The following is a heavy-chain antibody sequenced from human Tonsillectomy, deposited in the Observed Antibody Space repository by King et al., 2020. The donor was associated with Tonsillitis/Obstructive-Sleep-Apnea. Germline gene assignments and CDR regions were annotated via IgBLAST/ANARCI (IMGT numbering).Heavy chain of an antibody. Sequence: VQLVESGAEVKKPGASVTVSCKVSGYTLTELSMHWVRQAPGKGLEWMGGFDPEDGETIYAQMFQGRVTMTEDTSTDTAYMELSSLRSEDTAVYYCATLPLVVVLTAPAWYFDLWGRGTLVTVSS. D-gene: IGHD2-15*01. V-gene: IGHV1-24*01. CDR3: ATLPLVVVLTAPAWYFDL. J-gene: IGHJ2*01. CDR2: FDPEDGET. CDR1: GYTLTELS.